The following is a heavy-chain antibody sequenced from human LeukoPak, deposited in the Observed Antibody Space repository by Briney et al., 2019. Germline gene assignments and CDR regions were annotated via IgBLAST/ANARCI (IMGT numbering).Heavy chain of an antibody. J-gene: IGHJ4*02. CDR3: ARGPSCSGGICPLDY. CDR1: GFTCINYE. CDR2: ISGSGPGI. D-gene: IGHD2-15*01. Sequence: GGSLRLSCAASGFTCINYEMNWVRQAPGKGLEWVSYISGSGPGIYYADSVKGRFTISRDNAKNSLYLQMSSLRAEDTAVYYCARGPSCSGGICPLDYWGEGALGTVSS. V-gene: IGHV3-48*03.